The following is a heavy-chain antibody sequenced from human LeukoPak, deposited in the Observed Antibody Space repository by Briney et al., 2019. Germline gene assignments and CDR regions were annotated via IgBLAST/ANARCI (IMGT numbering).Heavy chain of an antibody. J-gene: IGHJ3*02. CDR3: ARDEVVYSSHDAFDI. CDR2: ISAYNGNT. CDR1: GYTFTSYG. D-gene: IGHD2-8*02. V-gene: IGHV1-18*01. Sequence: GASVKVSCKASGYTFTSYGISWVRQAPGQGLEWVGWISAYNGNTNYAQKLQGRVTMTTDTSTSTAYMELRSLRSDDTAVYYCARDEVVYSSHDAFDIWGQGTMVTVSS.